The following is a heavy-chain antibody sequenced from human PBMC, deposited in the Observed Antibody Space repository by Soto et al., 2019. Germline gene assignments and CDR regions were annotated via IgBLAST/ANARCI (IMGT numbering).Heavy chain of an antibody. D-gene: IGHD5-12*01. CDR1: GASSSGFY. CDR2: IYYSGST. Sequence: LETLPHTCTVSGASSSGFYWSWIRQPTGKGLEWIGYIYYSGSTNYNPSLKSRVTISVDTSKNQFFLKLSSVTAADTAVYYCARGNGYNIYWGQGTLVTVSS. J-gene: IGHJ4*02. V-gene: IGHV4-59*01. CDR3: ARGNGYNIY.